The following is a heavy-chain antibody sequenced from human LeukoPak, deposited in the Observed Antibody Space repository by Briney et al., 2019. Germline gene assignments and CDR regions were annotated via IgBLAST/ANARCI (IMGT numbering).Heavy chain of an antibody. J-gene: IGHJ4*02. CDR3: ANAPVTTCSGAYCYPFDY. D-gene: IGHD2-15*01. Sequence: GGSLRLSCAASGFTLSSYAMSWVRQGPGKGLEWVSAISVSGNTYHADSVKGRFTISRGSSKNTLYLQMNSLRAGDAAVYYCANAPVTTCSGAYCYPFDYWSQGTLVTVSS. CDR2: ISVSGNT. CDR1: GFTLSSYA. V-gene: IGHV3-23*01.